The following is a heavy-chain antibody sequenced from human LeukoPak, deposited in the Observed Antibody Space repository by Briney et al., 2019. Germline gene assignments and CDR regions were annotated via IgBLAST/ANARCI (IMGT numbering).Heavy chain of an antibody. V-gene: IGHV3-23*01. Sequence: PGGSLRLSCAASGFTFSNYAMSWVRQAPGKGLEWVTAISGSGGSTYYADSVKGRFTISRDSSKNSLYLQMNSLRAEDTALYYCAKAGDGYNAFGYFDLWGRGTLVTVSS. CDR1: GFTFSNYA. D-gene: IGHD5-24*01. J-gene: IGHJ2*01. CDR3: AKAGDGYNAFGYFDL. CDR2: ISGSGGST.